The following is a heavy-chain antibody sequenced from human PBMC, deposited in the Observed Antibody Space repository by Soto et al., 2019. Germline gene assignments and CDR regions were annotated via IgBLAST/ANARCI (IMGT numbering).Heavy chain of an antibody. CDR2: LKQDGSEK. Sequence: EVQLLESGGGLVQPGGSLRLSCAASGFTFSSYAMSWVRQAPGKGLEWVANLKQDGSEKYYVDSVKGRFTISRDNAKNSLYLQMNSLRAEDTAVYYCARLAVAVPFDYWGQGTLVTVSS. D-gene: IGHD6-19*01. J-gene: IGHJ4*02. CDR3: ARLAVAVPFDY. V-gene: IGHV3-7*01. CDR1: GFTFSSYA.